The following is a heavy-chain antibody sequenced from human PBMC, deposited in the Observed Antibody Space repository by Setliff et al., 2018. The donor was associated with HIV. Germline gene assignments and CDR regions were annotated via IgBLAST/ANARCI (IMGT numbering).Heavy chain of an antibody. J-gene: IGHJ4*02. CDR1: GYSFTSYW. CDR2: IYPGDSDT. CDR3: ARLPSLLWFGELNYYFDY. Sequence: PGESLKISCKGSGYSFTSYWIAWVRQMPGKGLEWMGIIYPGDSDTRYSPSFQGQVTISADKSISTAFLQWRSLKASDTAIYYCARLPSLLWFGELNYYFDYWGQGTLVTVSS. V-gene: IGHV5-51*01. D-gene: IGHD3-10*01.